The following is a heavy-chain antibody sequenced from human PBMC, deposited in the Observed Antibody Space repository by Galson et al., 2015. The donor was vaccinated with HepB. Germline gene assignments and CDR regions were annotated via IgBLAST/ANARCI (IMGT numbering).Heavy chain of an antibody. D-gene: IGHD6-13*01. J-gene: IGHJ5*02. Sequence: SLRLSCAASGFTFSSYWMTWVRQAPGKGLEWVANIKEDGSEKYYVDPVKGRFTISRDNAKNSLWLQMNSLRAEDTAVYYCARDRVVAGGGDWFDPWGQGTLVTVSS. V-gene: IGHV3-7*01. CDR1: GFTFSSYW. CDR2: IKEDGSEK. CDR3: ARDRVVAGGGDWFDP.